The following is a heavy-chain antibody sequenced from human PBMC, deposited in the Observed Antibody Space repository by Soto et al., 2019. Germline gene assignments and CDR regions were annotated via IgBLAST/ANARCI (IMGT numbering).Heavy chain of an antibody. V-gene: IGHV4-59*01. CDR2: IYYSGSDSGST. D-gene: IGHD6-25*01. CDR1: GGSINTYY. Sequence: NPSETLSLTCTVSGGSINTYYWSWIRQPPGKGLEWIGYIYYSGSDSGSTNYIPSLKSRVTISVDTSKNQFSLRLTSVTAADTAVYFCTRGGGDFWGQGTLVTVSS. CDR3: TRGGGDF. J-gene: IGHJ4*02.